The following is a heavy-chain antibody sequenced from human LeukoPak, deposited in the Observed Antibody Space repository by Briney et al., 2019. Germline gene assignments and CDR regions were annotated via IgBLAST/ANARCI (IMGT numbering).Heavy chain of an antibody. CDR3: VQNQGYCSGGSCSFRFDP. D-gene: IGHD2-15*01. CDR1: GASIRSYY. CDR2: IYYSGST. Sequence: SETLCLTCTVSGASIRSYYWSWIRQSPGKGLEWIGHIYYSGSTNYNPSLKSRVTISLDTSKNQFSLKLSSLTAADTAVYYCVQNQGYCSGGSCSFRFDPWGQGTLVTVSS. V-gene: IGHV4-59*01. J-gene: IGHJ5*02.